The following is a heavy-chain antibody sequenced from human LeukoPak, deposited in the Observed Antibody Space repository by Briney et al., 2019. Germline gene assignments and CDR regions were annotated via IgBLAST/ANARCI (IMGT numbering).Heavy chain of an antibody. V-gene: IGHV4-39*01. CDR3: ARHVRYCSGGSCYGPDYFDY. Sequence: RHNLSPFRQPPGKGLEWIGSIYYSGSTYYNPSLKSRVTISVDTSKNQFSLNLSSVTAADTAVYYCARHVRYCSGGSCYGPDYFDYWGQGTLVTVST. CDR2: IYYSGST. J-gene: IGHJ4*02. D-gene: IGHD2-15*01. CDR1: RHN.